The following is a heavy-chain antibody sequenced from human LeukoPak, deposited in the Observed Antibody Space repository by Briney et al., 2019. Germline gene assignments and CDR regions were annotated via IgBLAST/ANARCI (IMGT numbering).Heavy chain of an antibody. J-gene: IGHJ4*02. CDR1: GFTFSSYV. D-gene: IGHD6-19*01. V-gene: IGHV3-64*01. CDR3: VRGSGWNY. CDR2: ITSNGGTT. Sequence: PGGTLRLSCAASGFTFSSYVRHWVRQAPGKGLEYVSAITSNGGTTYYANFVKRRITISRDNSKNTLYLQMGSLRAEDMAVYYCVRGSGWNYWGQGTLVTVSS.